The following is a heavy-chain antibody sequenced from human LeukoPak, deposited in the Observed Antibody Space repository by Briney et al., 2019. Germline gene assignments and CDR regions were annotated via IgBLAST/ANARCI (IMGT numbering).Heavy chain of an antibody. J-gene: IGHJ4*02. V-gene: IGHV3-30*02. CDR2: IRYDGSNK. Sequence: PGGSLRLSCAASGFTFSSYGMHWVRQAPGKGLEWVAFIRYDGSNKYYADSVKGRFTISRDNSKNTLYLQMNSLRAEDTAVYYCAKEIEKWELLPDYWGQGTLVTVSS. CDR1: GFTFSSYG. D-gene: IGHD1-26*01. CDR3: AKEIEKWELLPDY.